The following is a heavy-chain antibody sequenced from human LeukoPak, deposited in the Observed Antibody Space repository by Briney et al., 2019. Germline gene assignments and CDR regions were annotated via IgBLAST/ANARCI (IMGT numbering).Heavy chain of an antibody. V-gene: IGHV1-18*01. CDR3: ARALSVSSGTCYDY. J-gene: IGHJ4*02. CDR2: ISASNGNT. Sequence: ASVKVSCKASGYTFTSHGISWVRQAPGQGPEWMGWISASNGNTNYAQKLQGGVTLTTDTSTSTASMELRSLRSDDTAMYYCARALSVSSGTCYDYWGQGTLVTVSS. CDR1: GYTFTSHG. D-gene: IGHD2-15*01.